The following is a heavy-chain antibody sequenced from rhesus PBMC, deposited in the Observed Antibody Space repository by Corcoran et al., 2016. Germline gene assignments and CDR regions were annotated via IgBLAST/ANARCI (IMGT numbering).Heavy chain of an antibody. V-gene: IGHV4-65*01. CDR2: ITGNSETT. J-gene: IGHJ5-1*01. CDR3: ARHTPGGGGRTVRFDV. Sequence: QVQLQESGPGLVKPSETLSLTCTIPGDSFSGDKWWSWIPQPPGKGLECIGFITGNSETTYYNPFRKRRVLLSTDTSKSQVSLNLSSLTAADTAGYYCARHTPGGGGRTVRFDVWGPGVLVTVSS. D-gene: IGHD1-14*01. CDR1: GDSFSGDKW.